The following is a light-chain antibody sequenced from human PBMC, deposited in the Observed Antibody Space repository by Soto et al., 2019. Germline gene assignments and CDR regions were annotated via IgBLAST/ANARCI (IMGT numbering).Light chain of an antibody. CDR3: QQYNNCPPWT. CDR2: GAS. CDR1: QSVSSN. V-gene: IGKV3-15*01. Sequence: EIVMTQSPATLSVSPGERATLSCRASQSVSSNLAWYQQKPCQAPRLLIYGASTRATGIPARFSGSGSRTEFTLTISNMQSEDFAVYYCQQYNNCPPWTFGQGTKVEIK. J-gene: IGKJ1*01.